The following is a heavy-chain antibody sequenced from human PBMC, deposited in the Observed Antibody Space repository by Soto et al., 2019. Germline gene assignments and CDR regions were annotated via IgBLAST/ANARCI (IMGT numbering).Heavy chain of an antibody. CDR2: IDYSGNT. CDR1: GGSISSYF. D-gene: IGHD3-10*02. CDR3: ARGDHDIYTTMFHDAFDI. Sequence: SETLSLTCTVSGGSISSYFWTWIRQPPGRGLEWIGHIDYSGNTNSNPSLQGRVTISVDTSKNLFSLKLSSVTAADTAVYYCARGDHDIYTTMFHDAFDIWGQGTMVTVSS. J-gene: IGHJ3*02. V-gene: IGHV4-59*01.